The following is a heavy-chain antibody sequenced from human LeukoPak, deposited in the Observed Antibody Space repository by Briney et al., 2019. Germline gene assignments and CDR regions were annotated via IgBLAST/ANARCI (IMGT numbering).Heavy chain of an antibody. CDR1: GYTFTGYY. J-gene: IGHJ3*02. CDR2: INPNSGGT. CDR3: ARIIHDLDAFDI. Sequence: ASVKVSCKASGYTFTGYYMHWVRQAPGQGLEWMGWINPNSGGTNYAQKFQGRVTMTRDTSTSTAYMELSRLRSDDTAVYYCARIIHDLDAFDIWGQGTMVTVSS. V-gene: IGHV1-2*02.